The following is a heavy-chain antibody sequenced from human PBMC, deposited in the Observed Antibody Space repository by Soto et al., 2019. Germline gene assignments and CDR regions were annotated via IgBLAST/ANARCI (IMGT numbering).Heavy chain of an antibody. V-gene: IGHV3-7*01. CDR1: VFTFNSYG. J-gene: IGHJ4*02. CDR3: AKDRSPSYYDSSGSPTSYY. D-gene: IGHD3-22*01. Sequence: GGSLSFSCAASVFTFNSYGMTLVSQAPGKGLECVSNINTDGSQKHSVDSVKGRFTFSRYKGKNSLYLQMSSLRVEDTAVYYCAKDRSPSYYDSSGSPTSYYSGQGTLVTVSS. CDR2: INTDGSQK.